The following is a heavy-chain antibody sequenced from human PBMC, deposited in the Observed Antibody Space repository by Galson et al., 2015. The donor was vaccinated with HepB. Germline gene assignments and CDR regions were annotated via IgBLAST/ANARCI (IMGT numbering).Heavy chain of an antibody. J-gene: IGHJ4*02. V-gene: IGHV1-2*02. CDR1: GYTFTDFY. CDR2: IHPNSGGT. Sequence: SVKVSCKASGYTFTDFYIHWVRQAPRQGLEWMGWIHPNSGGTNFAPKFQGRVTMTRDTSISTAYMELSRLRSDDTAVYYCARVVTRGIAVHPPFDHWGQGTLVTVSS. D-gene: IGHD6-19*01. CDR3: ARVVTRGIAVHPPFDH.